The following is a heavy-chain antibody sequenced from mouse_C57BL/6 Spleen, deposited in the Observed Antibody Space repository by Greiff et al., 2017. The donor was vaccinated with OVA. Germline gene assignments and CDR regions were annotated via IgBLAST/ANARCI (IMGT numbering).Heavy chain of an antibody. CDR3: AREGITTVVERYFDY. Sequence: QVQLQQPGTELVKPGASVKLSCKASGYTFTSYWMHWVKQRPGQGLEWIGNINPSNGGTNYNEKFKSKATLTVDKSSSTAYMQLSSLTSEDSAVYYCAREGITTVVERYFDYWGQGTTLTVSS. V-gene: IGHV1-53*01. CDR2: INPSNGGT. J-gene: IGHJ2*01. D-gene: IGHD1-1*01. CDR1: GYTFTSYW.